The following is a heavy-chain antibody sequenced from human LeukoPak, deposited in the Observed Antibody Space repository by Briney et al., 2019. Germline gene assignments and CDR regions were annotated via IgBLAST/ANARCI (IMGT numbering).Heavy chain of an antibody. V-gene: IGHV3-74*01. J-gene: IGHJ4*02. CDR3: ARDLSGPDY. CDR1: GFTFSSYW. Sequence: GGSLRLSCAAPGFTFSSYWMHWVRQAPGKGLMWVSRINSDGSSTSYADSVKGRFTISRDNAKNTLYLQMNSLRAEDTAIYYCARDLSGPDYWGQGTLLTVSS. CDR2: INSDGSST. D-gene: IGHD5-12*01.